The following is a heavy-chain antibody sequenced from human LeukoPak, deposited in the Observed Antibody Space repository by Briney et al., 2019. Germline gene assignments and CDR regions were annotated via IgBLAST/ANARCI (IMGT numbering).Heavy chain of an antibody. Sequence: ASVTVSCTASGYTFSCYYMHWVRQAPGQGLEWMGWINPNSGGTNYAQKFQGRVTMTRDTSISTAYMELSRLRSDDTAVYYCARDRGGSYGLYYFDYWGQGTLVTVSS. CDR2: INPNSGGT. J-gene: IGHJ4*02. D-gene: IGHD1-26*01. CDR3: ARDRGGSYGLYYFDY. V-gene: IGHV1-2*02. CDR1: GYTFSCYY.